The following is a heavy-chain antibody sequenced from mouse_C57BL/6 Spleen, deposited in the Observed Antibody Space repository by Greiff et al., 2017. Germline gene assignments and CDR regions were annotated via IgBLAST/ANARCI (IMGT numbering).Heavy chain of an antibody. D-gene: IGHD1-1*01. J-gene: IGHJ4*01. Sequence: QVQLKESGAELVEPGASVKISCKASGYAFSSYWMNWVKQRPGKGLEWIGQIYPGDGDTNYNGKFKGKATLTADKSSSTAYMQLSSLTSEDSAVYFCAREAYGSSYAMDYWGQGTSVTVSS. CDR1: GYAFSSYW. CDR2: IYPGDGDT. CDR3: AREAYGSSYAMDY. V-gene: IGHV1-80*01.